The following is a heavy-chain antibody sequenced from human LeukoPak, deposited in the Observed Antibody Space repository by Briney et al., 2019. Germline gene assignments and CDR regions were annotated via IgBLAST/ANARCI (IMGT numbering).Heavy chain of an antibody. V-gene: IGHV1-46*01. D-gene: IGHD3-10*01. J-gene: IGHJ4*02. Sequence: PGASVKVSCKASGYTFTSYYMHWARQAPGQGLEWMGIINPSGGSTSYAQKFQGRVTMTRDTSTSTVYMELSSLRSEDTAVYYCARSRITMVRGVIRGSYFDYWGQGTLVTVSS. CDR3: ARSRITMVRGVIRGSYFDY. CDR2: INPSGGST. CDR1: GYTFTSYY.